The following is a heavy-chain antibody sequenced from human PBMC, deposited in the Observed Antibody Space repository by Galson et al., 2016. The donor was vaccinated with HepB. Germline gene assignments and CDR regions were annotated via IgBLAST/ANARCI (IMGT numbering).Heavy chain of an antibody. CDR1: GHTFTSYG. CDR3: ARDCSSDCVLSKDY. V-gene: IGHV1-18*01. Sequence: SVKVSCKASGHTFTSYGISWVRQAPGQGLEWMGWISAYNGNIKNAQKFQGRVTMTTDTSTSTAYMELRSLISDDTAVYYCARDCSSDCVLSKDYWGQGTLVTVPS. D-gene: IGHD6-19*01. CDR2: ISAYNGNI. J-gene: IGHJ4*02.